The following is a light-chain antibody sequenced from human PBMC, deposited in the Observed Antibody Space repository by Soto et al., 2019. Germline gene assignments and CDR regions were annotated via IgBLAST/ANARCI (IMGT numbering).Light chain of an antibody. V-gene: IGKV3-15*01. CDR3: QRHNNWPPGYT. CDR2: VAS. Sequence: EIVMTQSPSTLSVSPGERATLSCRASQSVSSNLAWYQQKPGQAPRLLIYVASTRAIGIPARFSGSGSGTEFTLTISILRSEDVAFSYCQRHNNWPPGYTFGHGTKVEIK. CDR1: QSVSSN. J-gene: IGKJ2*01.